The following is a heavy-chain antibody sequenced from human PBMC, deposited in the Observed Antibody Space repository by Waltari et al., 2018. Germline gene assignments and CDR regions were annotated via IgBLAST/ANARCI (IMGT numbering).Heavy chain of an antibody. Sequence: QVQLQQWGAGLLKPSETLSLTCAVYGGSFSGYYWGWIRQPPGKGGGWCGEINHKENTNHHPSLKGRGTISVDTAKNQFSLKLGAVTAADTAVYYCARARRKGAPGNYYYMDVWGKGTTVTISS. V-gene: IGHV4-34*01. CDR3: ARARRKGAPGNYYYMDV. J-gene: IGHJ6*03. CDR2: INHKENT. CDR1: GGSFSGYY. D-gene: IGHD1-26*01.